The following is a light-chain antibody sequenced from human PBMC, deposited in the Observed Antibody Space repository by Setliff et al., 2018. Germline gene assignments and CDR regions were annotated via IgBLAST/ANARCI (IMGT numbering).Light chain of an antibody. J-gene: IGLJ1*01. CDR2: GNN. CDR1: NIGATFG. Sequence: SVLTQPPSVSGAPGQRVSISCTNIGATFGVHWYQHLPGTAPKLLISGNNNRPSGVPDRFSGSRPGTSASLVITGLQVEDEADYYCQSYAGGPGGDVFGSGTKGTVL. CDR3: QSYAGGPGGDV. V-gene: IGLV1-40*01.